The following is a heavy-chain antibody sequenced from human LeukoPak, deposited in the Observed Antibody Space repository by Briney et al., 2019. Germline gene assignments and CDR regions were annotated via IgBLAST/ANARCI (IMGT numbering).Heavy chain of an antibody. J-gene: IGHJ5*02. V-gene: IGHV1-18*01. D-gene: IGHD3-3*01. Sequence: ASVKVSCKASGYTFTSYGISWVRQAPGQGLEWMGWISAYNGNTNYAQKLQGRVTMTTDTSTSTAYMELSSLRSEDTAVYYCARGMSYYDFWSGPWFDPWGQGTLVTVSS. CDR1: GYTFTSYG. CDR2: ISAYNGNT. CDR3: ARGMSYYDFWSGPWFDP.